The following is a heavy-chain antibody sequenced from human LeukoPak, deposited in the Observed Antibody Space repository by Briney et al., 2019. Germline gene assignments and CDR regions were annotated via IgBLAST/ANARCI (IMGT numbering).Heavy chain of an antibody. V-gene: IGHV1-69*06. CDR3: ARGHLSMVRGVILDS. J-gene: IGHJ5*01. D-gene: IGHD3-10*01. Sequence: GVSVKVSCKASGGTFSSYAISWVRQAPGQGPEWMGGIIPIFGTANYAQKFQGRVTITADKSTSTAYMELSSLRSEDTAVYYCARGHLSMVRGVILDSWGQGTLVTVSS. CDR1: GGTFSSYA. CDR2: IIPIFGTA.